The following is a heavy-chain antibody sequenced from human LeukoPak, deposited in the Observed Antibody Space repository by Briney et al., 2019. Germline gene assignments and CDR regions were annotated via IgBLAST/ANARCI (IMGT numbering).Heavy chain of an antibody. CDR2: ISWNSGTI. J-gene: IGHJ4*02. CDR1: GFIFNNYT. CDR3: AKDNRRHYTSGPNPDSLH. V-gene: IGHV3-9*01. Sequence: GGSLRLSCAGSGFIFNNYTMHWVRQPPGKGLEWVSGISWNSGTIDYADSVRGRFTISRDNAKNSLYLQMDSLRVEDTAFYYCAKDNRRHYTSGPNPDSLHWGQGALVTVSS. D-gene: IGHD6-19*01.